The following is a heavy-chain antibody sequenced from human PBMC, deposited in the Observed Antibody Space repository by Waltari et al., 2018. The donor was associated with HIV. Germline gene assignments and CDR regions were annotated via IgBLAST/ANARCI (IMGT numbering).Heavy chain of an antibody. Sequence: LEQSGGGSAHPGESLRVACKAAGFIFNNYWMSWGRQAPGKGLEWVANIKQDGSDTYYAESVKGRFTISRDNANYFLYLQMNNLTAEDTATYCCVTAAYQWLQPYHPHPMDVWGQGATVSVSS. J-gene: IGHJ6*02. CDR2: IKQDGSDT. V-gene: IGHV3-7*01. CDR3: VTAAYQWLQPYHPHPMDV. D-gene: IGHD5-12*01. CDR1: GFIFNNYW.